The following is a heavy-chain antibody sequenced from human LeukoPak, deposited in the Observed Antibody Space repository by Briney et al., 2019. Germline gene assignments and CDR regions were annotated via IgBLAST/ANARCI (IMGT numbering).Heavy chain of an antibody. CDR1: GFTFSRYD. D-gene: IGHD3-16*01. CDR2: IETAGEI. Sequence: GGSLRLSCAASGFTFSRYDMNWVRQGPGKGLEWVSAIETAGEIYYAGSVKGRFTISRENAKNSLYLQMNSLRAGDTAVYYCVRDYSGENVFDIWGQGTMVTVSS. V-gene: IGHV3-13*04. CDR3: VRDYSGENVFDI. J-gene: IGHJ3*02.